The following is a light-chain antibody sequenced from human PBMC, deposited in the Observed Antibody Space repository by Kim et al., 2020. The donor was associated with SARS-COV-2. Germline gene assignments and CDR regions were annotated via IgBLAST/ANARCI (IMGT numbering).Light chain of an antibody. CDR1: SLRSCF. CDR2: GKN. CDR3: YSRDSSGNHWV. V-gene: IGLV3-19*01. J-gene: IGLJ3*02. Sequence: SSELTQDPAVSVALGQTVRITCQGDSLRSCFASWFQQKPGQAPVLVIYGKNNRPSGMPDRFSGSSSGNTASLTITGAQAEDEADYYCYSRDSSGNHWVFGGGAQLTVL.